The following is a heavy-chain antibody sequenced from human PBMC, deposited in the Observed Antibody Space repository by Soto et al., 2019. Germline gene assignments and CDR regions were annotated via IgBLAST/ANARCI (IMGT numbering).Heavy chain of an antibody. J-gene: IGHJ4*02. CDR2: ISYDGSNE. V-gene: IGHV3-30*18. CDR3: AKDMDIVVVVAASAFDY. D-gene: IGHD2-15*01. CDR1: GFTFSSFG. Sequence: QVQLVESGGGVVQPGRSLRLSCAASGFTFSSFGMHWVRQAPGKGLEWVAVISYDGSNEYYADSVKGRFTISRDNSKNTLVLQMNTLRAEDTAVYYCAKDMDIVVVVAASAFDYWGQGTLVTVSS.